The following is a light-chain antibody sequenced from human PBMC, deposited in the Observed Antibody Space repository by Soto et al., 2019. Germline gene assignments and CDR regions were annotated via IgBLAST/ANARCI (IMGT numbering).Light chain of an antibody. CDR2: DTS. Sequence: EIVVTQSPGTLSLSPGERATLSFMASQTVTSNYLAWYQQKPGQAPRLLIYDTSIRATGIPARFSGSGSGTDFTLTISSLEAEDFAVYYCQQYGSSPRTFGLGTKVDIK. V-gene: IGKV3-20*01. CDR1: QTVTSNY. J-gene: IGKJ1*01. CDR3: QQYGSSPRT.